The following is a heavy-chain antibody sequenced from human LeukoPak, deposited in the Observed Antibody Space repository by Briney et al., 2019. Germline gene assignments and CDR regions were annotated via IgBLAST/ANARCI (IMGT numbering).Heavy chain of an antibody. D-gene: IGHD3-22*01. J-gene: IGHJ4*02. CDR1: GVSVTSYY. CDR2: IYTSGST. Sequence: SETLSLTCTVSGVSVTSYYWSWIRQPAGKGLEWIGRIYTSGSTNYNPSLKSRVTMSVDTSKNLFSLKLSSVTAADTAVYYCARGPHYYDSSGYYPIDYWGQGTLVTVSS. V-gene: IGHV4-4*07. CDR3: ARGPHYYDSSGYYPIDY.